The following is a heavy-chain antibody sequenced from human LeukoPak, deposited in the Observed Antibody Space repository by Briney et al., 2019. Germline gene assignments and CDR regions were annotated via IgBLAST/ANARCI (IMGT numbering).Heavy chain of an antibody. V-gene: IGHV3-7*03. CDR3: ARDLD. J-gene: IGHJ4*02. CDR1: GFNINNYW. CDR2: IKGDASEK. Sequence: GGSLKLSCAVSGFNINNYWMTWYRQAPGKGLECVAHIKGDASEKYYVDSVKGRFTISRDNSKNTLYLQMNSLRAEDTAVYYCARDLDWGQGTLVTVSS.